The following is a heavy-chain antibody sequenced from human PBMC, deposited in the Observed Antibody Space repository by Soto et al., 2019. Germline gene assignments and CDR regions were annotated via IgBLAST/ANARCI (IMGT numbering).Heavy chain of an antibody. CDR1: GFTFSSYW. CDR3: ARFSWHYYYYGMDV. CDR2: IKQHGSEN. V-gene: IGHV3-7*01. J-gene: IGHJ6*02. Sequence: EVQLVESGGGLVQPGGSLRLSCAASGFTFSSYWMSWVRQAPGEGLEWVDNIKQHGSENYYVDSVKGRFTISRDNAKNSLYLQMNCRRAEDTAVYYCARFSWHYYYYGMDVWGQGTTFTVSS.